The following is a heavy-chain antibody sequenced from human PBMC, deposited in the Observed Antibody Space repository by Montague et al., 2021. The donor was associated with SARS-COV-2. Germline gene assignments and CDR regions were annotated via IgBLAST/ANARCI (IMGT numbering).Heavy chain of an antibody. CDR1: GASISNPTYS. D-gene: IGHD1-26*01. J-gene: IGHJ4*02. CDR2: MFTCGST. Sequence: TLSLTCTVSGASISNPTYSWGWIRQPAGKELEWIGRMFTCGSTTYNPSLKSRVTISVDTPKNQFSLRLNSVTAADTAVYYCVREGGSMTFDYWGQGILVTVSS. V-gene: IGHV4-61*02. CDR3: VREGGSMTFDY.